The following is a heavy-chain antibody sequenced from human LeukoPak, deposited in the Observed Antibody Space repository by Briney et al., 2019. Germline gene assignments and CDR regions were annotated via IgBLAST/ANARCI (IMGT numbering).Heavy chain of an antibody. CDR1: GDSVSSNSVS. V-gene: IGHV6-1*01. CDR3: ARMSAGGKLDY. D-gene: IGHD4-23*01. J-gene: IGHJ4*02. Sequence: SQTLSLTCAISGDSVSSNSVSWNWIRQSPSKGLEWLGKTYYRSKWYNDYVVSVKSRITINPDTSKNQLSLQLSSVTPEDTAVYFCARMSAGGKLDYWGQGTLVTVSS. CDR2: TYYRSKWYN.